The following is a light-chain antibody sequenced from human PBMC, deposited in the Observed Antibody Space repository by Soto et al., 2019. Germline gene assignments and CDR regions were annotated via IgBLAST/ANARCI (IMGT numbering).Light chain of an antibody. CDR3: SSYAGSSNV. J-gene: IGLJ1*01. Sequence: QSALTQPPSASGSPVQSVAISCTGTSSDVGGYNDVSWYQQHPGKAPKLMIYEVNKRPSGVPDRFSGSKSGNTASPTVSGLQAEDEADYYCSSYAGSSNVFGTGTKVTVL. CDR2: EVN. V-gene: IGLV2-8*01. CDR1: SSDVGGYND.